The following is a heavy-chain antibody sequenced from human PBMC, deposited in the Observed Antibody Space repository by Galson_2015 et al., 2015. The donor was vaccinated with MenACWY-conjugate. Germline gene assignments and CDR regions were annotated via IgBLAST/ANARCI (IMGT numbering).Heavy chain of an antibody. CDR3: ARWTFAKYLGEVFPDAFDI. CDR2: NIPIYFTT. V-gene: IGHV1-69*06. Sequence: SVKVSCKASGGIFNSDAISWVRQAPGQGLEWMGGNIPIYFTTNYAQNFQGGVTITADKSTSTAYMELSSLRSEDTAVYYCARWTFAKYLGEVFPDAFDIWGQGTMVIVSS. CDR1: GGIFNSDA. D-gene: IGHD3-16*01. J-gene: IGHJ3*02.